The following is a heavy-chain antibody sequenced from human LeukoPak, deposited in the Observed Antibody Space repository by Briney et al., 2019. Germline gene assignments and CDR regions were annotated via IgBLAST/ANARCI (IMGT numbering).Heavy chain of an antibody. CDR1: GFTFSSYG. V-gene: IGHV3-30*18. J-gene: IGHJ4*02. Sequence: GGSLRLSCAASGFTFSSYGMHWVRQAPGKGLEWVAVISYDGSNKYYADSVKGRFTISRDNSKNTLYLQMNSLRAEDTAVYYCAKGGCSSTSCNAPPDYWGQGTLVTVSS. CDR3: AKGGCSSTSCNAPPDY. D-gene: IGHD2-2*01. CDR2: ISYDGSNK.